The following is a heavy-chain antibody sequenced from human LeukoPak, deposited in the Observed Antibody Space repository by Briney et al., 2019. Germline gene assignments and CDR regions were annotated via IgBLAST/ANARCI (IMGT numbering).Heavy chain of an antibody. V-gene: IGHV3-21*01. CDR1: GFTFSSYS. CDR2: ISSSSSYI. J-gene: IGHJ4*02. Sequence: GGSLRLSCVASGFTFSSYSMNWVRQAPGKGLEWVSSISSSSSYIYYADSMKGRFTISRDNAKNSLYLQMNSLRDEDTAVYFCARDLILADNGGSSAHDFWGQGTLVTVSS. CDR3: ARDLILADNGGSSAHDF. D-gene: IGHD2-15*01.